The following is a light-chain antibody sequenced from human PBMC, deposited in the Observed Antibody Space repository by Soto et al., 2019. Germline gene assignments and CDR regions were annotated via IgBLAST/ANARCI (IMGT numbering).Light chain of an antibody. CDR1: KLGDKY. J-gene: IGLJ2*01. Sequence: SYELTQPPSVSVSPGQTDSITCSGDKLGDKYACWYQQKPRQSPVLVIYQDSKRPSGIPERFSGSNSGNTATLTISGTQAMDEADYYCQAWDSSTVVFGGGTKLTVL. CDR2: QDS. CDR3: QAWDSSTVV. V-gene: IGLV3-1*01.